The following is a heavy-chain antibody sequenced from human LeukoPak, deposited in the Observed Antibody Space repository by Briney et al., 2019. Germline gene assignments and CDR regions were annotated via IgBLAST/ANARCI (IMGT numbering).Heavy chain of an antibody. CDR1: GFTFSSYA. Sequence: GGSLRLSCAASGFTFSSYAMSWVRQAPGKGLEWVSAISGSGSSTYYADSVKGRFTISRDNSKNTLYLQMNSLRAEDTAVYYCAKDQARQAKSYGMDVWGQGTTVTVSS. CDR3: AKDQARQAKSYGMDV. J-gene: IGHJ6*02. CDR2: ISGSGSST. V-gene: IGHV3-23*01. D-gene: IGHD5-12*01.